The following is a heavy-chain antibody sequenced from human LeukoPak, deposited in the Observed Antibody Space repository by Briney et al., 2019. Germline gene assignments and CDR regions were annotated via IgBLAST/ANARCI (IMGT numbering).Heavy chain of an antibody. J-gene: IGHJ4*02. CDR2: IRRDGRSK. CDR3: AKDRDDYGDDC. D-gene: IGHD4-17*01. V-gene: IGHV3-30*02. CDR1: GFTFTDFG. Sequence: PGGSLRLSCAASGFTFTDFGMHWVRQAPGKGLDWVSHIRRDGRSKFYAESVKGRFTISRDNSKNTLYLQMNSLRAEGTAVYYCAKDRDDYGDDCWGQGILVTVST.